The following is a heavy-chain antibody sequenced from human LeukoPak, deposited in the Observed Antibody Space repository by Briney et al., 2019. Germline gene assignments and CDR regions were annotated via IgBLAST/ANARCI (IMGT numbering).Heavy chain of an antibody. CDR3: PKEAPIWARFDY. CDR1: GFTFSSYA. CDR2: MSGSGGST. V-gene: IGHV3-23*01. J-gene: IGHJ4*02. Sequence: GGSLRLSCEASGFTFSSYAMSWVRQAAGKGLKWVSAMSGSGGSTYYADSVKGRFTISRDNSKNTLYLQMNSLRAEDTAVYYCPKEAPIWARFDYWGQGTLVTVSS. D-gene: IGHD2/OR15-2a*01.